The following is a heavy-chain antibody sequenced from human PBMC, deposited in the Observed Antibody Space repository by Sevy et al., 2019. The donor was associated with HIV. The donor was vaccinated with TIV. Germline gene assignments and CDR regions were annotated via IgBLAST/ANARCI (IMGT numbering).Heavy chain of an antibody. CDR1: GYTLTELS. D-gene: IGHD6-6*01. Sequence: ASVKVSCKVSGYTLTELSMHWVRQAPGKGLEWMGGFDPEDGETIYAQKFQGRVTMTEDPSTDTAYMELSSLRSEDTAVYYCATDTRSSSYYFDYWGQGTLVTVSS. J-gene: IGHJ4*02. CDR2: FDPEDGET. CDR3: ATDTRSSSYYFDY. V-gene: IGHV1-24*01.